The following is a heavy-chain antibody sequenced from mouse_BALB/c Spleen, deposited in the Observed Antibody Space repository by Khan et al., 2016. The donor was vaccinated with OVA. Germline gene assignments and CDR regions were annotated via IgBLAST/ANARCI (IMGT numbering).Heavy chain of an antibody. V-gene: IGHV2-9*02. CDR1: GFSLTSYG. Sequence: QVQLKESGPGLVAPSQSLSITCTVSGFSLTSYGVHLVRQPPGKGLEWLGVIWAGGSTNYNSALMSRLSISKDNSKSQVFLKMNSLQSDDTAMYYCAREGSTMITTAFAYWGQGTLVTVSA. D-gene: IGHD2-4*01. CDR3: AREGSTMITTAFAY. J-gene: IGHJ3*01. CDR2: IWAGGST.